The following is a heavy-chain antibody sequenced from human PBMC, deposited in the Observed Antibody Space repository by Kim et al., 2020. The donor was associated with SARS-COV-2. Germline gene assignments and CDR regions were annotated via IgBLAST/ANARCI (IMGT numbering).Heavy chain of an antibody. D-gene: IGHD3-22*01. CDR3: ARVEAKGSGYNYYFDY. V-gene: IGHV1-2*04. Sequence: KFKGWVTMTRDTSISTAYMELSRLRSDDTAVYYCARVEAKGSGYNYYFDYWGQGTLVTVSS. J-gene: IGHJ4*02.